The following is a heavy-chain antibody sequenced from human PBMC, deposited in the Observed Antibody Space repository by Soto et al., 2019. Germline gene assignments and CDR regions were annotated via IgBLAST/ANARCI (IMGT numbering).Heavy chain of an antibody. Sequence: QVQLVESGGGVVQPGKSLRLSCAASGFTFSTYGIHWVRQAPGKGLEWVALISYDGGSKYYVDSVKGRFIISRANSHNTVSLQMNSLRADATAVYFCAKEQLAMTVVVADYFDSWGQGTLVTVSS. J-gene: IGHJ4*02. V-gene: IGHV3-30*18. CDR3: AKEQLAMTVVVADYFDS. D-gene: IGHD3-22*01. CDR1: GFTFSTYG. CDR2: ISYDGGSK.